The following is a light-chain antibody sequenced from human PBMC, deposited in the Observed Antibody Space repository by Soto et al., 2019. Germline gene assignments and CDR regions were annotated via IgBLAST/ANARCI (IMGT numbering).Light chain of an antibody. CDR3: QQFHAYPLT. J-gene: IGKJ4*01. CDR1: QAINTA. V-gene: IGKV1-13*02. CDR2: DVS. Sequence: AIQLTQSPTSLSASVGDRVTITCRASQAINTALAWYHEKAGKTPDLLMYDVSRLTIGVPSRFTGSGSGTDFTLTISGLQPEDFGTYYCQQFHAYPLTFGGGTKVEI.